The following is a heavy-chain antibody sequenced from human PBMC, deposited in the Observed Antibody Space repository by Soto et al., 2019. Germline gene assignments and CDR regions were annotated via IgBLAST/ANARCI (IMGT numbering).Heavy chain of an antibody. Sequence: PGGSLRLSCAASGFTFNSYGMHWVRQAPGKGLEWVAVISYDGSNKYYADSVKGRFTISRDNSKNTLYLQMNSLRAEDTAVYYCAKVVLTYYYDSSGYYAVDYWGQGTLVTVSS. V-gene: IGHV3-30*18. J-gene: IGHJ4*02. CDR1: GFTFNSYG. D-gene: IGHD3-22*01. CDR2: ISYDGSNK. CDR3: AKVVLTYYYDSSGYYAVDY.